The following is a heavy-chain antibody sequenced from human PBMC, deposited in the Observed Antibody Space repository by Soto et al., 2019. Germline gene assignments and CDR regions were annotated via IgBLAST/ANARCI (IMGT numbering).Heavy chain of an antibody. CDR2: ISGSGGST. CDR1: GFTFSSYA. J-gene: IGHJ4*02. D-gene: IGHD5-12*01. V-gene: IGHV3-23*01. CDR3: AKVFGSGYDFDY. Sequence: EVQLLESGGGLVQPGGSLRLSCAASGFTFSSYAMSWVRQAPGKGLEWVSGISGSGGSTYYADSVKGRFTISRDNSKNTLYLQMNILRAVDTAVYYCAKVFGSGYDFDYWGQGTQVTVST.